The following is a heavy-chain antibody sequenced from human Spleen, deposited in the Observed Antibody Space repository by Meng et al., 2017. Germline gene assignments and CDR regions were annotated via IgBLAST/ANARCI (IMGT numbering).Heavy chain of an antibody. D-gene: IGHD2-21*02. CDR2: INTNSGDP. Sequence: QLQLVPSGSDLKKPGASVQVSCKVSGYTFGNYGINWLRQAPGQGLEWMGWINTNSGDPTYAQGFTGRFVFSLDTSVSTAFLQINSLKTEDSAVYYCASRDPQHYWGQGTLVTVSS. CDR1: GYTFGNYG. CDR3: ASRDPQHY. J-gene: IGHJ4*02. V-gene: IGHV7-4-1*02.